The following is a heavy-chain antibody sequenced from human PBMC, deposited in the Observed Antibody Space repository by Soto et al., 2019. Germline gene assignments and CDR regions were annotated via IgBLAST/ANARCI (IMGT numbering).Heavy chain of an antibody. D-gene: IGHD3-22*01. Sequence: PGGSLRLSCAASGFTFSSYGMNWVRQAPGKGLEWVSSISSSSTYIYYADSVKGRFTISRDNAKNSLYLQMISLRAEDTAVYYCAKGGATYWSDTSAYPAFDYLAQGT. CDR2: ISSSSTYI. CDR1: GFTFSSYG. J-gene: IGHJ4*02. CDR3: AKGGATYWSDTSAYPAFDY. V-gene: IGHV3-21*04.